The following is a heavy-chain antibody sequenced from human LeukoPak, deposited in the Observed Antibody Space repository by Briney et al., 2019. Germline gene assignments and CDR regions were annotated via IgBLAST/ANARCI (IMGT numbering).Heavy chain of an antibody. CDR2: IYYSGST. V-gene: IGHV4-31*03. D-gene: IGHD3/OR15-3a*01. Sequence: SETLSLTCTVSGGSISSGGYYWSWVRQHPGKGLEWIGYIYYSGSTYYNPSLKSRVTISVDTSKNQFSLKLSSVTAADTAVYYCARQDGLEYYFDYWGQGTLVTVSS. CDR1: GGSISSGGYY. CDR3: ARQDGLEYYFDY. J-gene: IGHJ4*02.